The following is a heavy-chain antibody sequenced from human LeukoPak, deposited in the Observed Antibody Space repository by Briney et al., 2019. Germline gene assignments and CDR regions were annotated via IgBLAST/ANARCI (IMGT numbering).Heavy chain of an antibody. J-gene: IGHJ4*02. D-gene: IGHD5-18*01. CDR1: GDSISSYY. CDR3: ARAPGVDTAITDY. V-gene: IGHV4-59*12. CDR2: IYYSGGT. Sequence: SETLSLTCTVSGDSISSYYLSWIRQPPGKGLEWIGYIYYSGGTDYNPSLKSRVTISVDTSKNQFSLKLSSVTAADTAVYYCARAPGVDTAITDYWGQGTLVTVSS.